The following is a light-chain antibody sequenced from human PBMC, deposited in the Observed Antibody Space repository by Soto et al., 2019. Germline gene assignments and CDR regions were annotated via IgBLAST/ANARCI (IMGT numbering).Light chain of an antibody. Sequence: EIVLPLYPDTLSLSAGERSILSCRASQSVSSSYLAWYQQKPGQAPRLLIYGASNRATGIPDRFSGSGSGTDFTLTISRLEPEDIPVYYCQSYCSSGTFGQGTKVDI. V-gene: IGKV3-20*01. CDR2: GAS. CDR1: QSVSSSY. J-gene: IGKJ1*01. CDR3: QSYCSSGT.